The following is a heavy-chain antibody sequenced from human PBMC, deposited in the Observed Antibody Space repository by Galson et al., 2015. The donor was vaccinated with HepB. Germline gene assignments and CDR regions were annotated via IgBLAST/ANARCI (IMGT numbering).Heavy chain of an antibody. Sequence: SLRLSCAASGFTFDDYAMHWVRQAPGKGLEWVPGISWNSGSIGYADSVKGRFTISRDNAKNSLYLQMNSLRAEDTALYYCAKDIDPLRGGFDYWGQGTLVTVSS. J-gene: IGHJ4*02. CDR2: ISWNSGSI. D-gene: IGHD3-16*01. V-gene: IGHV3-9*01. CDR1: GFTFDDYA. CDR3: AKDIDPLRGGFDY.